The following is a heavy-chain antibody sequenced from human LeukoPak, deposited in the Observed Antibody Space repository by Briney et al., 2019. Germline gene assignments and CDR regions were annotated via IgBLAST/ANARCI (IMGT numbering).Heavy chain of an antibody. J-gene: IGHJ1*01. CDR2: ISGSGGGT. CDR3: ATYSSLNRREFQF. Sequence: GGSLRLSCAASGFIFSSYAMSWVRQAPGKGLEWVSVISGSGGGTYYADSVKGRFTISRDNSKNTLYPQMNSLRAEDTAVYYCATYSSLNRREFQFWGQGTLLTVSS. V-gene: IGHV3-23*01. CDR1: GFIFSSYA. D-gene: IGHD3-22*01.